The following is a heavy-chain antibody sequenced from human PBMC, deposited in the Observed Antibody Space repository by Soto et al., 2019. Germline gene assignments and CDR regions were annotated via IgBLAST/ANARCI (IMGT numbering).Heavy chain of an antibody. D-gene: IGHD3-3*01. J-gene: IGHJ6*02. CDR3: ARAPPYDFWSGTYYYYGMDA. CDR1: GFTFSSYE. V-gene: IGHV3-48*03. CDR2: ISSSGTTI. Sequence: GGSLRLSCAASGFTFSSYEMNWVRQAPGKGLEWVSHISSSGTTIYYADSVKGRFTISRDNAKNSLYLQMSSLRVEDTAVYYCARAPPYDFWSGTYYYYGMDAWGQGTTVTVSS.